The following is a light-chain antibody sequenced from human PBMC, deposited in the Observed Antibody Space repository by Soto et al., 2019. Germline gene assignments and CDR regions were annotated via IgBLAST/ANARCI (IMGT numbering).Light chain of an antibody. CDR2: RNN. J-gene: IGLJ2*01. V-gene: IGLV1-47*01. CDR3: AAWDDSLSGPV. CDR1: SSNFGSNY. Sequence: QSVLTQPPSASGTPGQRVTISCSGSSSNFGSNYVYWYQQLPGTAPKLLIYRNNQRPSGVPARFSGSKSGTSASLAISGLRSEDEADYYCAAWDDSLSGPVFGGGTKLTVL.